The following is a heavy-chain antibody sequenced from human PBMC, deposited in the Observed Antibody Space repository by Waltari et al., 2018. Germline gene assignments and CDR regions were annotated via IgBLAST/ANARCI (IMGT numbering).Heavy chain of an antibody. CDR1: GFTFSSYG. V-gene: IGHV3-30*02. D-gene: IGHD4-4*01. CDR2: IRYDGSNK. CDR3: AKDRGLTVTTPV. Sequence: QVQLVESGGGVVQPGGSLRLSCAASGFTFSSYGMNWVRQAPGKGLEWVAFIRYDGSNKYYADSVKGRFTISRDNSKNTLYLQMNSLRAEDTAVYYCAKDRGLTVTTPVWGQGTLVTVSS. J-gene: IGHJ4*02.